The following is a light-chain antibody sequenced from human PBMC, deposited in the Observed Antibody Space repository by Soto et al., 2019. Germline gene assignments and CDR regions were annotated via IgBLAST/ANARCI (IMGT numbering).Light chain of an antibody. Sequence: QSVLTQPASVSGSPGQSITISCTGTSSDVGSYKLVSWYQQHPGKAPKLMISEVSKRPSGISDRFSGSKSGSTASLTISGPQAEDEADYYCCSYAGTSTHTVFGGGTQLTVL. J-gene: IGLJ7*01. V-gene: IGLV2-23*02. CDR3: CSYAGTSTHTV. CDR1: SSDVGSYKL. CDR2: EVS.